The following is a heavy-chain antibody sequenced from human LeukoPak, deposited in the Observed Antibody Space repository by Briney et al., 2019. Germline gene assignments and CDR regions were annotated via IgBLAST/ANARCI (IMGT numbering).Heavy chain of an antibody. D-gene: IGHD3-10*01. J-gene: IGHJ4*02. CDR1: GDSISSYH. V-gene: IGHV4-59*12. CDR2: IYYRGST. CDR3: ARASGVRGARRFDY. Sequence: SETLSLTCTVSGDSISSYHWSWIRQPPGKGLEWIGCIYYRGSTNYNPSLKSRITISVDTSKNQFSLKLSSVTAADTAVYYCARASGVRGARRFDYWGQGTLVTVSS.